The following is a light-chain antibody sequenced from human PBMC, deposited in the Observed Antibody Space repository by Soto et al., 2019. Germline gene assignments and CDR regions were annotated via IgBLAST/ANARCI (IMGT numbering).Light chain of an antibody. J-gene: IGLJ3*02. Sequence: QSVLTQPPSASGTPGQRVTISCSGSSSNIGSNYVYWYQQLPGTAPKLLIYRNNQRPSGVPDRFSGSKSGTPASLAISGLRSEDEADYYCAAWDDSLSGQVFGGGTKLTVL. CDR2: RNN. CDR1: SSNIGSNY. CDR3: AAWDDSLSGQV. V-gene: IGLV1-47*01.